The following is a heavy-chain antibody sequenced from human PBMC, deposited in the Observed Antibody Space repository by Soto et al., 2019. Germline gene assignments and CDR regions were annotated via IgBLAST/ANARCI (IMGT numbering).Heavy chain of an antibody. Sequence: GGSLRLSCAASGFTFSSYGMHWVRQAPGKGLKWVAVIWYDGSNKYYADSVKGRFTISRDNSKNTLYLQMNSLRAEDTAVYYCARDVVSVRVATISALFDYWGQGTLVTVSS. J-gene: IGHJ4*02. CDR3: ARDVVSVRVATISALFDY. CDR1: GFTFSSYG. CDR2: IWYDGSNK. V-gene: IGHV3-33*01. D-gene: IGHD5-12*01.